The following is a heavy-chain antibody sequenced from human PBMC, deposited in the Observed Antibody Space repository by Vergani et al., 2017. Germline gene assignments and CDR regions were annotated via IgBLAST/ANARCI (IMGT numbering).Heavy chain of an antibody. V-gene: IGHV1-69*06. D-gene: IGHD6-13*01. Sequence: QVQLVQSGTEVKKPGSSVKVSCRASGGTFSSFAISWVRQAPGQGLEWMGGIIPIFDTANYAQRFQGRVTITADKFTSTAYMELSSLRSEDTAVYYCASKGYSSSGWSGGYDYWGQGTLVTVSS. CDR3: ASKGYSSSGWSGGYDY. CDR1: GGTFSSFA. J-gene: IGHJ4*02. CDR2: IIPIFDTA.